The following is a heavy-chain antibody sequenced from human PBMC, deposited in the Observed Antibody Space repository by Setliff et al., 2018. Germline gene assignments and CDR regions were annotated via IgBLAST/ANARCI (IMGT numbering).Heavy chain of an antibody. Sequence: SETLSLTCTISGGSINNYYWNWIRQSADKGLEWIGRIHSSGTTNYNPSLKSRATISIDKSKNQFSLGLTSVTAADTAVYYCARESAGDESVRHLYYTDVWGRGTTVTVSS. CDR2: IHSSGTT. CDR1: GGSINNYY. D-gene: IGHD1-1*01. CDR3: ARESAGDESVRHLYYTDV. V-gene: IGHV4-4*07. J-gene: IGHJ6*03.